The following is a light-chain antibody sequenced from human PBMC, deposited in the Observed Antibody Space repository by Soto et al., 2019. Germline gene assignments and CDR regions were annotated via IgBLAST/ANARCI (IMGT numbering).Light chain of an antibody. V-gene: IGLV2-8*01. CDR1: SSDVGGYNY. J-gene: IGLJ1*01. Sequence: QSVLTQPPSASGSPGQSVTISCTGTSSDVGGYNYVSWYQHHPGKAPKLMIYEVSKRPSGVPDRFSGSKSGNTASLTVSGLQADDEADYYCRSDAGNDKYVFGSGTKVTVL. CDR3: RSDAGNDKYV. CDR2: EVS.